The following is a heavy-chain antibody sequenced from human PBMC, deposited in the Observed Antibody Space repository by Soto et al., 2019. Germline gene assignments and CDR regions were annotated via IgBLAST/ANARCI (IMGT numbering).Heavy chain of an antibody. CDR2: INAGNGNT. D-gene: IGHD2-2*01. CDR1: GYTFSSYA. Sequence: QVQLVQSGAAVKKPGASVKVSCKASGYTFSSYAMHWVRQAPGQRLEWMGWINAGNGNTKYSQKFQARVTITRDISPSTAYMELSSLRSEDTAVYYCARGGECFWGSSTSCSYWYFDLWGRGTLVTVSS. CDR3: ARGGECFWGSSTSCSYWYFDL. J-gene: IGHJ2*01. V-gene: IGHV1-3*01.